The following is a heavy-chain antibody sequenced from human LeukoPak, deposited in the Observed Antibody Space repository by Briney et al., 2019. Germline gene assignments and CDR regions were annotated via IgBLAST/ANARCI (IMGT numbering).Heavy chain of an antibody. Sequence: SETLSLICTVSGGSISSSSYYWGWIRQPPGKGLERIGSIYYSGSTYYNPSLKSRDTISVDTSKNQFSLKLSSVTAADTAVYYCARVVPAAFWFDPWGQGTLVTVSS. V-gene: IGHV4-39*01. CDR3: ARVVPAAFWFDP. CDR2: IYYSGST. CDR1: GGSISSSSYY. J-gene: IGHJ5*02. D-gene: IGHD2-2*01.